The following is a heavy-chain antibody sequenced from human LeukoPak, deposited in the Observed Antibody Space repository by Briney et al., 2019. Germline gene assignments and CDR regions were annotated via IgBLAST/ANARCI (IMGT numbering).Heavy chain of an antibody. V-gene: IGHV3-48*02. CDR3: ARYFDRSGFYRAAFDV. D-gene: IGHD3-22*01. J-gene: IGHJ3*01. CDR2: ISYSDTAK. Sequence: PGGSLRLSRAASGFTFSTYGMSWVRQAPGKGLEWLSYISYSDTAKYYADSVKGRFTISRDNAENSLHLQMNSLRDEDTAVYYCARYFDRSGFYRAAFDVWGQGTMVTVSS. CDR1: GFTFSTYG.